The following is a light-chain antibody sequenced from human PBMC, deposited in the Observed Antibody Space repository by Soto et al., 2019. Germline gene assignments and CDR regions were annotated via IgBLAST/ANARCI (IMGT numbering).Light chain of an antibody. CDR1: QSVSSSY. J-gene: IGKJ5*01. V-gene: IGKV3-20*01. CDR3: QQYGSSTGIT. CDR2: GAS. Sequence: EILLTQSPGTLSFTRGERSTLSCSAIQSVSSSYLAWYQQKPGQAPRLLIYGASSRATGIPDRFSGSGSGTDFTLTISRLEPEDFAVYYCQQYGSSTGITFGQGTRLEIK.